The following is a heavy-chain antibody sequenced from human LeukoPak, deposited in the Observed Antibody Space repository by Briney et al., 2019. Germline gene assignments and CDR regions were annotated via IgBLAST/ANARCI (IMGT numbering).Heavy chain of an antibody. D-gene: IGHD5-12*01. Sequence: PGGSLRLSCAASGFTFSSYAMSWVRQAPGKGLEWVSAISGSGISTYYADSVKGRFTISRDNSKNTLYLQMNSLRAEDTAVYYCAREPRTQVAPLYYMDVWGKGTTVTVSS. V-gene: IGHV3-23*01. CDR1: GFTFSSYA. CDR3: AREPRTQVAPLYYMDV. J-gene: IGHJ6*03. CDR2: ISGSGIST.